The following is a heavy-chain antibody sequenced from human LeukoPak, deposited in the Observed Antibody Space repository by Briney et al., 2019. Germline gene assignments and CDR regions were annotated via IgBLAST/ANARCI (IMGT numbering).Heavy chain of an antibody. Sequence: GESLKISGKGSGYSFTSYWISWVRQMPGKGLEWMGMIDPSDSYTNYSPSFQGHVTISADKSISTAYLQWSSLKASDTAMYYCARLGRFKEYNWFVSWGQGTLVTVSS. CDR3: ARLGRFKEYNWFVS. V-gene: IGHV5-10-1*01. D-gene: IGHD2-15*01. CDR1: GYSFTSYW. J-gene: IGHJ5*01. CDR2: IDPSDSYT.